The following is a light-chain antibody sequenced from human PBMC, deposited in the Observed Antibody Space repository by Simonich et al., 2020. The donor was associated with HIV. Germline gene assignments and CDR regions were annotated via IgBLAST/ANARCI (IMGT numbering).Light chain of an antibody. Sequence: DILMTQSPSSLSASVGDRVTITCRASQDINNYLAWFQQKPGTAPKSLNYAASSLQSGVPSKFSGSGSGTDFALTISSLQPDDFATYYCQQYNSYRTFGQGTTVEIK. J-gene: IGKJ1*01. CDR3: QQYNSYRT. CDR2: AAS. CDR1: QDINNY. V-gene: IGKV1-16*02.